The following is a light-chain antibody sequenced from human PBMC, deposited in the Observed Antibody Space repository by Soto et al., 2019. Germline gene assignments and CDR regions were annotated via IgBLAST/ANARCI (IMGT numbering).Light chain of an antibody. Sequence: DIVLTQSPGTLSSSPGERATLSCRASQSVSSSYLAWYQQKPGQAPRLIMYLASSRATGIPDRFSGSGSGTDFTLTISGLEPEDFAVYYCQQYGSSPWTFGQGTKVEIK. CDR1: QSVSSSY. CDR3: QQYGSSPWT. CDR2: LAS. J-gene: IGKJ1*01. V-gene: IGKV3-20*01.